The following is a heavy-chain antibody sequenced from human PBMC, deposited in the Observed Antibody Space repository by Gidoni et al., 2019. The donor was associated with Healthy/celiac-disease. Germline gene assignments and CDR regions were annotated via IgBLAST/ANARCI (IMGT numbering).Heavy chain of an antibody. V-gene: IGHV3-30-3*01. CDR3: ARDKIVATGGDYYYYGMDV. D-gene: IGHD5-12*01. CDR2: ISYDGSNK. CDR1: GFTLSSSA. J-gene: IGHJ6*02. Sequence: QVQLVESGGGVVQPGRSLRLSCAASGFTLSSSAMHWVRQAPGKGLGWVAVISYDGSNKYYADSVKGRFTISRDNSKNTLYLQMNSLRAEDTAVYYCARDKIVATGGDYYYYGMDVWGQGTTVTVSS.